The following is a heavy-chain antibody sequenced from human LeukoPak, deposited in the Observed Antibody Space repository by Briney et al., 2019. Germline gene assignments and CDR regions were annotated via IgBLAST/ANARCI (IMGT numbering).Heavy chain of an antibody. CDR1: GFTFSMYA. CDR3: VREDHDAFDI. D-gene: IGHD1-1*01. J-gene: IGHJ3*02. CDR2: TSYDGSNK. Sequence: PGGSLRLSCAASGFTFSMYAMHWVRQAPGKRLEWVTLTSYDGSNKYYVDSVKGRFTISRDNSKNTLYLQMNSLRAEDTAVYYCVREDHDAFDIWGQGTMVTVSS. V-gene: IGHV3-30-3*01.